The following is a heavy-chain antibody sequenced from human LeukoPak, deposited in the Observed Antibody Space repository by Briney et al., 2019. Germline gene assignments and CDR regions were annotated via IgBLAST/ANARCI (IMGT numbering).Heavy chain of an antibody. CDR1: GYTFTGYY. Sequence: ASVKVSCKASGYTFTGYYKHWVRQAPGQGLEWMGWINPNSGGTNYAQKFQGWVTMTRDTSISTAYMELSRLRSDDTAVYYCARDQQFNWFDPWGQGTLVTVSS. V-gene: IGHV1-2*04. J-gene: IGHJ5*02. CDR2: INPNSGGT. CDR3: ARDQQFNWFDP. D-gene: IGHD4-11*01.